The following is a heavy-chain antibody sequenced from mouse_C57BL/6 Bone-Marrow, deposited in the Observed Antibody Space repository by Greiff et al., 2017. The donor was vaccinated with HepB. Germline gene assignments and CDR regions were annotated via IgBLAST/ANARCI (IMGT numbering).Heavy chain of an antibody. V-gene: IGHV1-4*01. D-gene: IGHD2-4*01. CDR1: GYTFTSYT. CDR3: AFYDYDYSDY. Sequence: VQLQQSGAELARPGASVKMSCKASGYTFTSYTMHWVKQRPGQGLEWIGYISTSSGYTKYNQKFKDRATLTADKSSSTAYMQLSSLTSEDSAVYSSAFYDYDYSDYWGQGNTLPVST. J-gene: IGHJ2*01. CDR2: ISTSSGYT.